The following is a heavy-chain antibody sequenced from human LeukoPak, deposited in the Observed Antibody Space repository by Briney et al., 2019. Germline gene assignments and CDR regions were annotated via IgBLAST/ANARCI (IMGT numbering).Heavy chain of an antibody. V-gene: IGHV3-7*04. CDR2: IKEDGSAK. D-gene: IGHD3-16*01. Sequence: GGSLRLSCATSGFTFSSYWMIRVRQAPGKGLQWVANIKEDGSAKYYLDSVQGRFIISRDNAKNSLYVQMHSLRVEDTAVYYCARESLLGGIDYWGQGALVTVSS. CDR1: GFTFSSYW. CDR3: ARESLLGGIDY. J-gene: IGHJ4*02.